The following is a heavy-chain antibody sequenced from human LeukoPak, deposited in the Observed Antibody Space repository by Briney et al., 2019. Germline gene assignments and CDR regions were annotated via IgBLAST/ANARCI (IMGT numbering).Heavy chain of an antibody. V-gene: IGHV1-2*07. D-gene: IGHD5-18*01. Sequence: ASVKVSCTASGYTFTAYYIHWVRQAPGQGLEWMAFINPNSGDTNSAPQFQGRVTMTRDTSISTASMELTWLTSGDTAVYYCATGVATAFTYWGQGTLVTVSS. CDR3: ATGVATAFTY. CDR1: GYTFTAYY. J-gene: IGHJ4*02. CDR2: INPNSGDT.